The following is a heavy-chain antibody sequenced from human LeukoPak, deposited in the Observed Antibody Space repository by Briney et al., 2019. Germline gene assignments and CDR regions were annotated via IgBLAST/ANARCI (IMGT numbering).Heavy chain of an antibody. J-gene: IGHJ4*02. CDR2: ISYDGSNK. CDR1: GFTFRSYW. D-gene: IGHD1-26*01. Sequence: PGGSLRLSCAASGFTFRSYWMHWVRQAPGKGLEWVAVISYDGSNKYYADSVKGRFTISRDNSKNTLYLQMNSLRAEDTAVYYCAKDRNSGSYFDYWGQGTLVTVSS. V-gene: IGHV3-30*18. CDR3: AKDRNSGSYFDY.